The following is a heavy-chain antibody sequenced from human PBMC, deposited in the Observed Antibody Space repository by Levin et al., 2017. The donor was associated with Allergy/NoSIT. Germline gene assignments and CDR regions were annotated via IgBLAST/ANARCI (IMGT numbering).Heavy chain of an antibody. CDR2: IRDNGRRT. J-gene: IGHJ4*02. V-gene: IGHV3-23*01. CDR1: GFTFNKYD. Sequence: GGSLRLSCSASGFTFNKYDMSWIRQSPGKGLEWVSAIRDNGRRTFYADTVKGRFTISRDNSKNTVSLQMNSLRVDDTAVYYCVPGIAATGSPTDYWGQGTLVTVSS. D-gene: IGHD6-13*01. CDR3: VPGIAATGSPTDY.